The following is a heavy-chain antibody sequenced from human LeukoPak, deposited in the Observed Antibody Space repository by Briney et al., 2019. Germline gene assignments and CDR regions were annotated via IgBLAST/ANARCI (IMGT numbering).Heavy chain of an antibody. D-gene: IGHD3-10*01. CDR2: ISSSSSYI. CDR1: GFTFSSYS. CDR3: ARDRVRGVIGSNWFDP. Sequence: GGSLRLSCAASGFTFSSYSMNWVRQAPGKGLEWVSSISSSSSYIYYADSVKGRFTISRDNAKNSLYLKMNSLRAEDTAVYYCARDRVRGVIGSNWFDPWGQGTLVTVSS. V-gene: IGHV3-21*01. J-gene: IGHJ5*02.